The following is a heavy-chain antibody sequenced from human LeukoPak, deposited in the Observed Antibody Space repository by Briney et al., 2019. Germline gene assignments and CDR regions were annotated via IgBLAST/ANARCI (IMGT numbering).Heavy chain of an antibody. V-gene: IGHV1-69*04. D-gene: IGHD2-15*01. J-gene: IGHJ4*02. CDR3: ARDPNCSGGICYDN. CDR1: GGTFSSYA. CDR2: IIPIFGIA. Sequence: ASVKVSCKASGGTFSSYAISWVRQDPGQGLEWMGRIIPIFGIANYAQKFQGRVTMTRDTSTSTVYMELSSLRSEDTAVYYCARDPNCSGGICYDNWGQGTLVTVSS.